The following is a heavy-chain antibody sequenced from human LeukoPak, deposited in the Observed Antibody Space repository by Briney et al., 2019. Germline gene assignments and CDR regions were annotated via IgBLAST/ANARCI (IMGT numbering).Heavy chain of an antibody. J-gene: IGHJ3*01. Sequence: SETLSLTCTVSGYFSTAYYWGWIRQPPGKGLEWIASIRHDGHTYYNASLKSQVTISVDMSRNQFSVKFNSLTAADTAVYYCARQMATKGEWAFDVWGQGTMVTVSS. D-gene: IGHD5-12*01. CDR3: ARQMATKGEWAFDV. CDR1: GYFSTAYY. V-gene: IGHV4-38-2*02. CDR2: IRHDGHT.